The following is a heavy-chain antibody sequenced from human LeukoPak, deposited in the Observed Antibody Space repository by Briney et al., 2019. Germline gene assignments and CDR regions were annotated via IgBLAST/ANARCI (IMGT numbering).Heavy chain of an antibody. CDR1: GFTFSSYS. V-gene: IGHV3-21*01. CDR2: ISSSSYI. D-gene: IGHD3-3*02. Sequence: GGSLRLSCAASGFTFSSYSMNWVRQAPGKGLEWVSSISSSSYIYYADSVKGRFTISRDNAKNSLYLQMTSLRAEDTAVYYCARDLIYNWFDPWGQGTLVTVSS. J-gene: IGHJ5*02. CDR3: ARDLIYNWFDP.